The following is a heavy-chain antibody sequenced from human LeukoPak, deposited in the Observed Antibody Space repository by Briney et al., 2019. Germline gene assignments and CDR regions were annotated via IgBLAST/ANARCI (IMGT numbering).Heavy chain of an antibody. CDR3: ARETIFGVIADYFEY. D-gene: IGHD3-3*01. V-gene: IGHV4-59*01. CDR1: GGSISSYY. J-gene: IGHJ4*02. CDR2: IYYSGST. Sequence: SETLSLTCTVSGGSISSYYWSWIGQPPGKRLEWIGYIYYSGSTNYNPSLRSRVTISLDTSKNQFSLKLSSVTAADTAVYFCARETIFGVIADYFEYWGQGIPVTVSS.